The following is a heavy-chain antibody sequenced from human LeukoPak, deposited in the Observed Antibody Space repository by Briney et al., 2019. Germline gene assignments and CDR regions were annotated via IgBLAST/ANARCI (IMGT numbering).Heavy chain of an antibody. J-gene: IGHJ4*02. D-gene: IGHD3-3*01. CDR1: GSTFSSYA. CDR2: ISGSGGST. CDR3: AKDAAVFGVVNQFDY. Sequence: GGSLRLSCAASGSTFSSYAMSWVRQAPGKGLEWVSAISGSGGSTYYADSVKGRFTISRDNSKNTLYLQMNSLRAEDTAVYYCAKDAAVFGVVNQFDYWGQGTLVTVSS. V-gene: IGHV3-23*01.